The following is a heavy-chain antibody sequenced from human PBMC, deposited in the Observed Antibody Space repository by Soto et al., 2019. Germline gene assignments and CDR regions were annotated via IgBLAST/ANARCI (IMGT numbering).Heavy chain of an antibody. CDR3: GRTNILAVTVAAIHYVSAVVL. D-gene: IGHD3-10*02. J-gene: IGHJ6*04. Sequence: QVPVVQSGAETKKPGASVKVSCKAAGYTCTSYDINWVRQAPGQGLAWMGWMSTNSAETGYAPKLQGRLTMTTNIAAGASYLELSSLRSEAAAVLYCGRTNILAVTVAAIHYVSAVVLWGTANEVSFSS. CDR2: MSTNSAET. CDR1: GYTCTSYD. V-gene: IGHV1-8*01.